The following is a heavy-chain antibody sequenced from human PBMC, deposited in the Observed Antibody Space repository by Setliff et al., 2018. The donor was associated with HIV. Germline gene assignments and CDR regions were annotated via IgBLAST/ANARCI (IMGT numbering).Heavy chain of an antibody. CDR2: ITSTGST. CDR3: ARTEEWWRPFDY. CDR1: GFTFDDYH. D-gene: IGHD2-8*01. V-gene: IGHV3-66*02. J-gene: IGHJ4*02. Sequence: LSLSCVGSGFTFDDYHISWIRQAPGKGLEWISYITSTGSTYYADSVKGRFTISRDNSKNTLYLQMNSLRAEDTAVYYCARTEEWWRPFDYWGQGTLVTVSS.